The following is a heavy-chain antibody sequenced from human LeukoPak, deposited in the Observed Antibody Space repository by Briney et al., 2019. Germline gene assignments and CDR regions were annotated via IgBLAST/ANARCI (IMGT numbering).Heavy chain of an antibody. Sequence: GGSLRLSCAASGFTFSDYYMSWIRQAPGKGLEWVSYISSSGSTIYYADSVKGRFTISRDNAKNSLYPQMNSLRAEDTAVYYCVRDPSGYDSDYWGQGTLVTVSS. CDR3: VRDPSGYDSDY. J-gene: IGHJ4*02. D-gene: IGHD5-12*01. CDR2: ISSSGSTI. V-gene: IGHV3-11*04. CDR1: GFTFSDYY.